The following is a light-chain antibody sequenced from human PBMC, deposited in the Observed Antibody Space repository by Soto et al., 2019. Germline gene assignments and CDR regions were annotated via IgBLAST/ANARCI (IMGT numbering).Light chain of an antibody. CDR2: RND. CDR1: SSNIGAGYN. CDR3: QSYDNSLRGSVV. Sequence: QSVLTQPPSVSGAPGQRVTISCTGTSSNIGAGYNVHWYQRLPGTAPRLLIYRNDNRPSGVPDRFSGSKSDTSASLAITGLQAEDEAEYYCQSYDNSLRGSVVFGGGTKLTVL. J-gene: IGLJ2*01. V-gene: IGLV1-40*01.